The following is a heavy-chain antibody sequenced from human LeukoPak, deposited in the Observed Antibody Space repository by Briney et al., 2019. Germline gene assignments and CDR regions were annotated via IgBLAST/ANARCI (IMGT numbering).Heavy chain of an antibody. V-gene: IGHV3-7*01. CDR2: IKQDGSEK. CDR1: GFTFSSYW. CDR3: ARDDCSSISCYHNWFDP. J-gene: IGHJ5*02. D-gene: IGHD2-2*01. Sequence: GGSLRLSCAASGFTFSSYWMSGVRQAPGKGLEWVGNIKQDGSEKYYVDSVKGRFTISRDNAKNSLYLQMNSLRAEDTAVYYCARDDCSSISCYHNWFDPWGQGTLVTVSS.